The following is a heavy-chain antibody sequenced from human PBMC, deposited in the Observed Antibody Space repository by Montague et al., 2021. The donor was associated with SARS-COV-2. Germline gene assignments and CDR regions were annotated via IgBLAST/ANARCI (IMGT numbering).Heavy chain of an antibody. Sequence: SETLSLTCTVSGGSFTDYYWSWIRQPPGKGLEWLAYIYYSGSTSYNPSLMSRVTISVDTSKKQFSLKLTSVAAADTAVYYCARQRNDDVLDYWGQGTLVTVSS. D-gene: IGHD1-1*01. J-gene: IGHJ4*02. CDR1: GGSFTDYY. V-gene: IGHV4-59*08. CDR3: ARQRNDDVLDY. CDR2: IYYSGST.